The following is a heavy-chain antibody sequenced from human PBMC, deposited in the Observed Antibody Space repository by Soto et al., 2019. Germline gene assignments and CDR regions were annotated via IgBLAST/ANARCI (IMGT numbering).Heavy chain of an antibody. CDR1: GFSFSSYG. Sequence: QVQLVESGGGVVQAERSLRLSCAASGFSFSSYGMHWVRQAPGKGLEWVAVIWYDGSNKDYVDSVKGRFTISRDNSKNTMYLQMNSLRAEDTAVYYCARGPYLTTDHGFDLWGQGTLVTVSS. CDR3: ARGPYLTTDHGFDL. J-gene: IGHJ4*02. CDR2: IWYDGSNK. V-gene: IGHV3-33*01. D-gene: IGHD3-16*01.